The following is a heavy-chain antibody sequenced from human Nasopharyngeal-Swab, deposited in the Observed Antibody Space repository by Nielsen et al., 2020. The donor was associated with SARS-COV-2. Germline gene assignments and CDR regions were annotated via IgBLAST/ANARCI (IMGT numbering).Heavy chain of an antibody. CDR1: GFTFSSSE. D-gene: IGHD1-26*01. V-gene: IGHV3-48*03. J-gene: IGHJ4*02. CDR3: ARGPGGSYFDS. Sequence: GASLKISCAASGFTFSSSEMTWVRQAPGKGLEWVSYISSSGNTMYYADSVKGRFTISRDNAKISLYLQMNSLRAEDTAVYYCARGPGGSYFDSWGQGTLVTVSS. CDR2: ISSSGNTM.